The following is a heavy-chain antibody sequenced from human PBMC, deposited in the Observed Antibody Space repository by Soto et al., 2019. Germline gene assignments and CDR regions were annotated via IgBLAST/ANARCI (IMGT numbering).Heavy chain of an antibody. Sequence: PSETLSLTCSVSGAALNSGNYYWSWIRQVPGKGLEWIGHIYVTGAVDYNPSLRDRITISQDTSERQFSLNLRLVTAADTAVYYCAILRISTNPYKWSDPWVQGTLVTVAS. CDR2: IYVTGAV. D-gene: IGHD1-1*01. J-gene: IGHJ5*02. CDR1: GAALNSGNYY. CDR3: AILRISTNPYKWSDP. V-gene: IGHV4-31*03.